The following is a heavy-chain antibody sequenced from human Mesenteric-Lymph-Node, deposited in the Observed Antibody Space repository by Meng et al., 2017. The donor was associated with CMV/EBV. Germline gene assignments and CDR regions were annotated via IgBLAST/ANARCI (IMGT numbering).Heavy chain of an antibody. J-gene: IGHJ6*02. CDR1: GVAVSSNY. CDR3: AKEWSSYYYHTSGPDGRAFYGMDV. CDR2: IYSGGKT. D-gene: IGHD3-22*01. Sequence: GESLKISCAVSGVAVSSNYMSWVRQAPGKGLEWVSFIYSGGKTHYADSVRGRFPVSRDSSKNTLYLQMNSLRAEDTAVYYCAKEWSSYYYHTSGPDGRAFYGMDVWGQGTTVTVSS. V-gene: IGHV3-53*01.